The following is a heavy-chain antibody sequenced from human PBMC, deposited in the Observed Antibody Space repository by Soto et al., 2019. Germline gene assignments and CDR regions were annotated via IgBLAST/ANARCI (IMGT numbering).Heavy chain of an antibody. CDR2: IKSKTHGGTT. Sequence: GGSLRLSCAASGINFNDYWMSWVRQAPGKGLEWVGRIKSKTHGGTTDYAAPVKGRFTISRDDSKNTLYLQMNSLKTEDTAVYYCSTDSRFLEWSSYYYGMDVWGPGTTVTVSS. V-gene: IGHV3-15*01. CDR1: GINFNDYW. CDR3: STDSRFLEWSSYYYGMDV. D-gene: IGHD3-3*01. J-gene: IGHJ6*02.